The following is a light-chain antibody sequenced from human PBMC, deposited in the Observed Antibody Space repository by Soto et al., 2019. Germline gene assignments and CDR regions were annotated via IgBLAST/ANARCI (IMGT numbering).Light chain of an antibody. CDR1: QRISSW. CDR3: QQYKSYSWT. Sequence: DIQMTQSPSTLSASVGDRVTITCRASQRISSWLAWYQQIPGKAPKLLIYDASSLESGVPSRFSGSGSGTEFTLTISSLQPDDFATYYCQQYKSYSWTFGQGTKVDI. CDR2: DAS. V-gene: IGKV1-5*01. J-gene: IGKJ1*01.